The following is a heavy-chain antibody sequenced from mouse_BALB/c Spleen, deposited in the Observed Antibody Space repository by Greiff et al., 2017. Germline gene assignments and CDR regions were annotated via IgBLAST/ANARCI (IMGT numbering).Heavy chain of an antibody. CDR1: GYTFTNYW. D-gene: IGHD2-2*01. V-gene: IGHV1-63*02. J-gene: IGHJ3*01. Sequence: QVQLKESGAELVRPGTSVKISCKASGYTFTNYWLGWVKQRPGHGLEWIGDIYPGGGYTNYNEKFKGKATLTADTSSSTAYMQLSSLTSEDSAVYFCAIYYGYDGVFAYWGQGTLVTVSA. CDR3: AIYYGYDGVFAY. CDR2: IYPGGGYT.